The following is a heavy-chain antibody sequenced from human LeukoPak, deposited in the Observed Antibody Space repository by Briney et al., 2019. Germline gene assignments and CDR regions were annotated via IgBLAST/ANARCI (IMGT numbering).Heavy chain of an antibody. J-gene: IGHJ6*03. Sequence: PGGSLRLSCAASGFTFSNIGMHWVRQAPGKGLEWVAFIRFDGTDKLYADSVKARFTISRDNSQNTVSLQVNNLRSEDTALYYCAKTSLSDPSGHYYYMDVWGKGTTVAVSS. D-gene: IGHD3-3*01. CDR3: AKTSLSDPSGHYYYMDV. V-gene: IGHV3-30*02. CDR1: GFTFSNIG. CDR2: IRFDGTDK.